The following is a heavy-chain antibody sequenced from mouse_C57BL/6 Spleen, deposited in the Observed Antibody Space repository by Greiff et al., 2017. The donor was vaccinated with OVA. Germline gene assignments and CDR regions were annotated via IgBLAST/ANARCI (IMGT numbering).Heavy chain of an antibody. CDR2: ISYSGST. J-gene: IGHJ2*01. D-gene: IGHD1-1*01. CDR1: GYSITSGYD. CDR3: AREGDYYGSLDY. V-gene: IGHV3-1*01. Sequence: EVQGVESGPGMVKPSQSLSLTCTVTGYSITSGYDWHWIRHFPGNKLEWMGYISYSGSTNYNPSLKSRISITHDTSKNHFFLKLNSVTTEDTATYYGAREGDYYGSLDYWGQGTTLTVSS.